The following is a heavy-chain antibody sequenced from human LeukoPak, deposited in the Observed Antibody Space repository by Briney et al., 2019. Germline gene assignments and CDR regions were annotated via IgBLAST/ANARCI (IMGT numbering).Heavy chain of an antibody. Sequence: SETLSLTCTVSGDSITSGTYYWSWLRQPAGTGLEYIGRIRASGSTDYNPSLKSRPTISVDTSKNQFSLRLSFVTAADAAVYYCARGVGSSESNWFDPWGQGTLVTVSS. V-gene: IGHV4-61*02. D-gene: IGHD3-10*01. CDR1: GDSITSGTYY. J-gene: IGHJ5*02. CDR2: IRASGST. CDR3: ARGVGSSESNWFDP.